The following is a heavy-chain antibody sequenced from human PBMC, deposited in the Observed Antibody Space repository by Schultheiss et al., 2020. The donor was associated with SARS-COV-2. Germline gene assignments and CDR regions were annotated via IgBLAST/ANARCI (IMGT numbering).Heavy chain of an antibody. Sequence: GGSLRLSCAASGFTFSSYAMSWVRQAPGKGLEWVSAISGSGGSTYYADSVKGRFTISRDNSKNTLYLQMNSLRAEDTAVYYCARTRGLRFLEWLSEFDYWGQGTLVTVSS. CDR2: ISGSGGST. CDR1: GFTFSSYA. CDR3: ARTRGLRFLEWLSEFDY. J-gene: IGHJ4*02. V-gene: IGHV3-23*01. D-gene: IGHD3-3*01.